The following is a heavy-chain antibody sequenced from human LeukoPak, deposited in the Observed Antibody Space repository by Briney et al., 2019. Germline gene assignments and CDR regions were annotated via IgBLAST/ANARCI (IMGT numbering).Heavy chain of an antibody. CDR2: INWNCGST. Sequence: GGSLRLSCAASVFTFDDYLMSLVRQAPGKGLEWVSGINWNCGSTVYADSVKGRFTISRDNAKNSWYLQMNSMRGADTALYYCAYDQRIAVPAAAAPYMDFWGKGTTVTVSS. CDR1: VFTFDDYL. J-gene: IGHJ6*03. V-gene: IGHV3-20*04. D-gene: IGHD2-2*01. CDR3: AYDQRIAVPAAAAPYMDF.